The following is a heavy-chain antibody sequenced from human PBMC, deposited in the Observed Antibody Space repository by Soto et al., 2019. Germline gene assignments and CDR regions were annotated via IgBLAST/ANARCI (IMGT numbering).Heavy chain of an antibody. D-gene: IGHD3-10*01. J-gene: IGHJ6*02. V-gene: IGHV4-31*03. Sequence: SETLSLTCTVSGGSISRGGYYWSWIREHPGKGMRCIGYIYYRGSTYYNPSLKSRVTISVDTSRNQFSLKLSSVTAADTAVYYCARDRMVRGVIISSYYYYGMDVWGQGTTVTVSS. CDR3: ARDRMVRGVIISSYYYYGMDV. CDR1: GGSISRGGYY. CDR2: IYYRGST.